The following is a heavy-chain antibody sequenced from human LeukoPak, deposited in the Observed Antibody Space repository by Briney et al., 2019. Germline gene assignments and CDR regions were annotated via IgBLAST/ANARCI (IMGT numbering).Heavy chain of an antibody. J-gene: IGHJ6*02. D-gene: IGHD6-19*01. CDR2: IIPIFGTA. Sequence: SVKVSCKASGGTFSSYAISWVRQAPGQGLEWMGGIIPIFGTANYAQKFQGRVTITADKSTSTAYMELSSLRSEDTAVYYCARDRSSGWSQEPYYYYGMDVWGQGTTVTVSS. CDR3: ARDRSSGWSQEPYYYYGMDV. V-gene: IGHV1-69*06. CDR1: GGTFSSYA.